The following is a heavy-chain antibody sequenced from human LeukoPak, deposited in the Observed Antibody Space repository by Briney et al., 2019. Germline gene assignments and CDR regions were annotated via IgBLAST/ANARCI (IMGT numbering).Heavy chain of an antibody. CDR2: IIPIFGTA. Sequence: ASVKVSCKASGGTFSSYAISWVRQAPGQGLEWMGGIIPIFGTANYAQKFQNRVTITADESTRTAYMELSSLRSEDTAVYYCARDHSSGLYYFDYWGQGTLATVSS. D-gene: IGHD6-19*01. CDR3: ARDHSSGLYYFDY. V-gene: IGHV1-69*13. CDR1: GGTFSSYA. J-gene: IGHJ4*02.